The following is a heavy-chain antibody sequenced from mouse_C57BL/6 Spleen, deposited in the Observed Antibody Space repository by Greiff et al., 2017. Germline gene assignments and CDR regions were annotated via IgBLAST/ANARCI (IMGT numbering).Heavy chain of an antibody. CDR3: ARDWGTVVVGGYFDY. D-gene: IGHD1-1*01. J-gene: IGHJ2*01. V-gene: IGHV1-64*01. CDR2: IHPNSGST. Sequence: QVHVKQPGAELVKPGASVKLSCKASGYTFTSYWMHWVKQRPGQGLEWIGMIHPNSGSTNYNEKFKSKATLTVDKSSSTAYMQLSSLTSEDSAVYYCARDWGTVVVGGYFDYWGQGTTLTVSS. CDR1: GYTFTSYW.